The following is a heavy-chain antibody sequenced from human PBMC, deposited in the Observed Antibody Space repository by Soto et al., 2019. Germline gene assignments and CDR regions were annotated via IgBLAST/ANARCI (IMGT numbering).Heavy chain of an antibody. V-gene: IGHV1-18*01. Sequence: QVQLVQSGTEVKKPGASVKVSCKASGYTFTTYGFSWVRQAPGQGLEWLGWVSAHNGDTTYGQNFQGRVTMTTDTSTTTAFMELRSLTSDDTAVYFCARDWRGAEGFDPWGQGTLVIVSS. CDR3: ARDWRGAEGFDP. CDR2: VSAHNGDT. D-gene: IGHD3-3*01. J-gene: IGHJ5*02. CDR1: GYTFTTYG.